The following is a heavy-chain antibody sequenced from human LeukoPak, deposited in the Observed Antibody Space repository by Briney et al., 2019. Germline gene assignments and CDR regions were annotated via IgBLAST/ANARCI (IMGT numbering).Heavy chain of an antibody. Sequence: SETLSLTCTVSGGSISSYYWSWIRQPAGKGLEWIGRIYTSGSTNYNPSLKSRVTMSVDTSKNQFSLKLSSVTAADTAVYYCVSDYYDTRGHTRGLDAFDIWGQGTMVTVSS. CDR2: IYTSGST. J-gene: IGHJ3*02. V-gene: IGHV4-4*07. CDR3: VSDYYDTRGHTRGLDAFDI. CDR1: GGSISSYY. D-gene: IGHD3-22*01.